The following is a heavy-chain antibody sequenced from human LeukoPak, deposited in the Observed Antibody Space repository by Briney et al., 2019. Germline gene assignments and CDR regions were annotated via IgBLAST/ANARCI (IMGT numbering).Heavy chain of an antibody. J-gene: IGHJ6*03. CDR2: ISGSGGST. CDR1: GFILSSYA. Sequence: GGSLRLSCAASGFILSSYAMSWVRQAPGKGLEWVSVISGSGGSTYYADSVKGRFTISRDNAKNSLYLQMNSLRGEDTAVYYCAKSVYYYYYMDVWGKGTTVTISS. CDR3: AKSVYYYYYMDV. V-gene: IGHV3-23*01.